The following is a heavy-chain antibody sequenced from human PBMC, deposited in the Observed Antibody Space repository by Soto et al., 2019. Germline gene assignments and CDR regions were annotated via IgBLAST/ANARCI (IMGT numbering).Heavy chain of an antibody. Sequence: VQLVESGGGLMQPGGSLRLSCAASGFSVNSNFMNWVRKAPGKGLEWVSFTPRTGATLYADSVKGRLIVSREDANNAVYLRLNSLTVDATAVDYCRAWLLAESFDVWGPGTVVTVSA. D-gene: IGHD2-21*02. CDR2: TPRTGAT. CDR3: RAWLLAESFDV. CDR1: GFSVNSNF. V-gene: IGHV3-53*01. J-gene: IGHJ3*01.